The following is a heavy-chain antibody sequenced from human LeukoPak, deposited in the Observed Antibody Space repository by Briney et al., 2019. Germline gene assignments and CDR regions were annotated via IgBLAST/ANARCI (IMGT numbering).Heavy chain of an antibody. J-gene: IGHJ4*02. V-gene: IGHV4-38-2*02. CDR1: GYSISSGYY. CDR2: IYHSRST. CDR3: ARDLTIFGVVRGVGAGY. Sequence: PSETLSLTCTVSGYSISSGYYWGWIRQPPGKGLEWIGSIYHSRSTYYNPSLKSRVTISVDTSKDQFSLKLSSVTAADTAVYYCARDLTIFGVVRGVGAGYWGQGTLVTVSS. D-gene: IGHD3-3*01.